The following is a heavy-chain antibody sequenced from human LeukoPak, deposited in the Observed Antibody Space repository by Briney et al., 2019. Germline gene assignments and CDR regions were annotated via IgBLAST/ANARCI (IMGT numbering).Heavy chain of an antibody. D-gene: IGHD6-19*01. Sequence: AGGSLRLSCAASGFTFSDYYMSWIRQAPGKGLEWVSYISSSGSGIHYADSVRGRFTIYRDNAKNALYLQMNSLRAEDTAVYYFAREAVAGIDYWGQGNLVTVSS. J-gene: IGHJ4*02. V-gene: IGHV3-11*04. CDR3: AREAVAGIDY. CDR1: GFTFSDYY. CDR2: ISSSGSGI.